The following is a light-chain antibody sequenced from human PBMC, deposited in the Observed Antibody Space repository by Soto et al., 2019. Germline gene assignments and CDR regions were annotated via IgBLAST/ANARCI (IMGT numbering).Light chain of an antibody. CDR2: EAS. J-gene: IGKJ1*01. CDR3: QQYNSYSWT. Sequence: DIPMTQSPSTLSASIGDRVTITCRASQSISTWLAWYQQKPGKAPKLLIYEASKLESGVPSRFSGRGSGTEFSLIISSLQPDDFATYYCQQYNSYSWTFGQGTKVEMK. CDR1: QSISTW. V-gene: IGKV1-5*03.